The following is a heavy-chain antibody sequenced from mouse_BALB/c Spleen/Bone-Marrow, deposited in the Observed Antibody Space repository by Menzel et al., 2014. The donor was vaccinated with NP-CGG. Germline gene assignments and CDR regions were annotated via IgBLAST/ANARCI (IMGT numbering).Heavy chain of an antibody. Sequence: EVQVVESGGGLVQPGGSLRLSCATSGFTFTDYYMNWVRQPPGKALEWLGFIRNNANGYTTEYSASVKGRFTLSRDNSQNILYLQMNTLRAEDSAAYYCARDKGRVFFDYWGQGTTLTVSS. V-gene: IGHV7-3*02. CDR3: ARDKGRVFFDY. J-gene: IGHJ2*01. CDR2: IRNNANGYTT. CDR1: GFTFTDYY.